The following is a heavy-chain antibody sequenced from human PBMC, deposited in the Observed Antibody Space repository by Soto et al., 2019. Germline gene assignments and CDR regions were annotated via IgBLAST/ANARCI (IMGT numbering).Heavy chain of an antibody. J-gene: IGHJ6*03. Sequence: ASVKVSCKASGYTFTSYDINWVRQATGQGLEWMGWMNPNSGNTGYAQKFQGRVTMTRNTSISTAYMELSSLRSEDTAVYYCARGTPYQLLLGYYYYMDVWGKGTTVTVSS. V-gene: IGHV1-8*01. CDR1: GYTFTSYD. CDR3: ARGTPYQLLLGYYYYMDV. D-gene: IGHD2-2*01. CDR2: MNPNSGNT.